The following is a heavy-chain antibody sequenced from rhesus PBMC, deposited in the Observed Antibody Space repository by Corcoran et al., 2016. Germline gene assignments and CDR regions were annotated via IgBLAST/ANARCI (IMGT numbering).Heavy chain of an antibody. CDR2: IYGSGGSN. CDR1: GYSISSGYY. D-gene: IGHD5-42*01. Sequence: QVQLQESGPGLVKPSETLSLTCAVSGYSISSGYYWGWIRQPPGKGLEWIGSIYGSGGSNYLNPSPKRRVTLSVDTSKDQVSRKRSSVNAADTAVYYCVRVGSSWAEWDTVGTEWYFDLWGPGTPITISS. CDR3: VRVGSSWAEWDTVGTEWYFDL. J-gene: IGHJ2*01. V-gene: IGHV4S14*01.